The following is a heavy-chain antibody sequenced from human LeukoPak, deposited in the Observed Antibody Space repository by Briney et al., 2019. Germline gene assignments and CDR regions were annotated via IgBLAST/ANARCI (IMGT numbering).Heavy chain of an antibody. CDR3: ARQRAAAGQP. CDR2: IYYSGST. V-gene: IGHV4-59*01. CDR1: GGSISSYY. J-gene: IGHJ5*02. D-gene: IGHD6-13*01. Sequence: PSETLSLTCTVSGGSISSYYWSWIRQPPGKGLEWIGYIYYSGSTNYNPSLKSRVTISVDTSKNQFSLKLSSVTAADTAMYYCARQRAAAGQPWGQGTLVTVSS.